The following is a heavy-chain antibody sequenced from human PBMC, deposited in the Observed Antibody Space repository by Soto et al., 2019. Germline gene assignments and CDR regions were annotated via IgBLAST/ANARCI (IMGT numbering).Heavy chain of an antibody. Sequence: ASVKVSCKASGDTFSFYTINWVRQAPGQGLEWMGIINPSGGSTSYAQKFQGRVTMTRDTSTSTVYMELSSLRSEDTAVYYCAAPSLNYYYGMDVWGQGTTVTVSS. CDR3: AAPSLNYYYGMDV. J-gene: IGHJ6*02. V-gene: IGHV1-46*01. CDR1: GDTFSFYT. D-gene: IGHD2-15*01. CDR2: INPSGGST.